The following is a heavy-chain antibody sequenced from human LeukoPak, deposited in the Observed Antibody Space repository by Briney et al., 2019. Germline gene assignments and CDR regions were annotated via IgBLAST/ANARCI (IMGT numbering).Heavy chain of an antibody. V-gene: IGHV4-59*01. D-gene: IGHD1-26*01. Sequence: PSETLSLTCAVYGGSFSGYYWSWIRQPPGQGLEWIGYIYYSGNTDYNPSLKSRVTMSVDTSKNHFSLNLNSLTAADTAVYYCARLRDSGNYYSPFDLWGQGTLVTVSS. CDR3: ARLRDSGNYYSPFDL. J-gene: IGHJ5*02. CDR2: IYYSGNT. CDR1: GGSFSGYY.